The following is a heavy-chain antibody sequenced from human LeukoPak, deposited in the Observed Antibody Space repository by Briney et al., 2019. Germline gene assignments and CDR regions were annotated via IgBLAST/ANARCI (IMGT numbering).Heavy chain of an antibody. Sequence: SETLSLTCTVSGGSISSYYWSWIRQPPGKGLEWIGYIHYSGSTNYNPSLKSRVTISVDTSKNQFSLKLSSVTAADTAVYYCARILTGYGSSYYYYGMDVWGQGTTVTVSS. D-gene: IGHD3-9*01. V-gene: IGHV4-59*08. CDR2: IHYSGST. CDR3: ARILTGYGSSYYYYGMDV. CDR1: GGSISSYY. J-gene: IGHJ6*02.